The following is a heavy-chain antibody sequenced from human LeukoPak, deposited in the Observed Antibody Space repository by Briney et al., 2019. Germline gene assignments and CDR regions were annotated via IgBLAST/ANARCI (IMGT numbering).Heavy chain of an antibody. J-gene: IGHJ5*02. Sequence: GGSLRLSCAASGSTFSSYWMHWVRQAPGKGLVWVSRINSDGSSTSYADSAKGRFTISRDNAKNTLYLQMNSLRAEDTAVYYCARGVGYCSSTSCYWWFDPWGQGTLVTVSS. CDR2: INSDGSST. CDR1: GSTFSSYW. V-gene: IGHV3-74*01. CDR3: ARGVGYCSSTSCYWWFDP. D-gene: IGHD2-2*01.